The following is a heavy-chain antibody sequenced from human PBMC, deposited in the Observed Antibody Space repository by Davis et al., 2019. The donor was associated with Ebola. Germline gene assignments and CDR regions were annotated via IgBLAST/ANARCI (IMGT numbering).Heavy chain of an antibody. V-gene: IGHV1-18*01. J-gene: IGHJ4*02. D-gene: IGHD5-24*01. Sequence: ASVKVSCKASGFRLTNNAINWVRQAPGQGLEWMGWISARIGRTKYAQKFQDRIVMTTDTSTNTVYMELRSLNSDDTAMYYCARDWATNVRTFDSWGQGTLVTVSS. CDR3: ARDWATNVRTFDS. CDR1: GFRLTNNA. CDR2: ISARIGRT.